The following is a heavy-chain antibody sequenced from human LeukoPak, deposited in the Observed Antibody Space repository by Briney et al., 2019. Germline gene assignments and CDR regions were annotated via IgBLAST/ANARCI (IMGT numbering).Heavy chain of an antibody. CDR1: GGSFSGYY. Sequence: SETLSLTCAVYGGSFSGYYWSWIRQPPGKGLEWIGEINHSGSTNYNPSLKSRVTISVDTSKNQFSLKLSSVTAADTAVYYCARKAMVRAPFDPWGQETLVTVSS. CDR3: ARKAMVRAPFDP. V-gene: IGHV4-34*01. CDR2: INHSGST. J-gene: IGHJ5*02. D-gene: IGHD3-10*01.